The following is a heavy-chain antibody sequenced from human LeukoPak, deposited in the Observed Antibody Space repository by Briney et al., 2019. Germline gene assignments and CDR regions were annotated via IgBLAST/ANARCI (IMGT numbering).Heavy chain of an antibody. CDR3: ARTITIFGALGYFDY. CDR2: IYYRGNS. J-gene: IGHJ4*02. D-gene: IGHD3-3*01. Sequence: SETLSLTCTVSGSTISSGAYSWIWLPPHPGKDLVWIAYIYYRGNSYYNPSIKRRVTISVDTSKNQYSLKLTSVTAADTAVYYCARTITIFGALGYFDYWGQGTLVTVSS. CDR1: GSTISSGAYS. V-gene: IGHV4-31*03.